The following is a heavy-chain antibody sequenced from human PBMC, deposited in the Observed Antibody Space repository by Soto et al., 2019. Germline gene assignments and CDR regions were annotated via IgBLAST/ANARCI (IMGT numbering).Heavy chain of an antibody. CDR3: ARDRWMSRANWFDP. Sequence: QVELQQSGPGLVKASETLSLSCTVFGGSIDSYYWSWIRQAPGKGLEWIRHISDSGTTNYNPSLGSRVTISVDTSRKLFSLKLSSVTAADTAVYFCARDRWMSRANWFDPWGPGTLVTVSS. D-gene: IGHD2-2*03. V-gene: IGHV4-59*12. CDR2: ISDSGTT. J-gene: IGHJ5*02. CDR1: GGSIDSYY.